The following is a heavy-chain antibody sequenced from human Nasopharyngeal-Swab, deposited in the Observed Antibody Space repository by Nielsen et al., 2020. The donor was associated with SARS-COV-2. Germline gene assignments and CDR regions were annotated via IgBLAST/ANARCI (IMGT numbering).Heavy chain of an antibody. CDR3: ARDDYDFWSGYYGVAY. CDR1: GYSISSGYY. Sequence: SETLSLTCTVSGYSISSGYYWGWIRQPPGKGLEWIGSIYHSGSTYYNPSLKSRVTISVDTSKNQFSLKLSSVTAADTAVYYCARDDYDFWSGYYGVAYWGQGTLVTVSS. V-gene: IGHV4-38-2*02. D-gene: IGHD3-3*01. CDR2: IYHSGST. J-gene: IGHJ4*02.